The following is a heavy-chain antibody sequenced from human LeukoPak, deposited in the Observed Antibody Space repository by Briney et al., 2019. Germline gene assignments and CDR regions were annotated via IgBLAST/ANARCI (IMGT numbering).Heavy chain of an antibody. J-gene: IGHJ6*03. CDR1: GGSISSGSYY. CDR2: VTDTGNR. Sequence: PSETLSLTCTVSGGSISSGSYYWTWIRQPPGKGLEWIGEVTDTGNRNYNPSLRSRVNILVDTAKNQFSLKVSSVTAADTSVFYCARGRGYSSGWGHFYYSIDVWGQGTTVTVSS. CDR3: ARGRGYSSGWGHFYYSIDV. V-gene: IGHV4-39*07. D-gene: IGHD6-19*01.